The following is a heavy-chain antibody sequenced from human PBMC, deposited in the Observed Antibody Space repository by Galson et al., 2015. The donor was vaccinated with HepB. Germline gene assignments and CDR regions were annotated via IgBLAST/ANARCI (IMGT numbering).Heavy chain of an antibody. J-gene: IGHJ6*02. V-gene: IGHV4-4*02. CDR2: IYHSGST. CDR3: AGVYGSGSYHRLYYYYGMDV. CDR1: GGSISSSNW. Sequence: SETLSLTCAVSGGSISSSNWWSWVRQPPGKGLEWIGEIYHSGSTNYNPSLKSRVTISVDKSKNQFSLKLSSVTAADTAVYYCAGVYGSGSYHRLYYYYGMDVWGQGTTVTVSS. D-gene: IGHD3-10*01.